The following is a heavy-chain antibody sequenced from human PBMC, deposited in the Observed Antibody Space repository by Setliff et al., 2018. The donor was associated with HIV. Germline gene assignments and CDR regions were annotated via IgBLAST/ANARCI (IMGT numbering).Heavy chain of an antibody. J-gene: IGHJ4*02. CDR3: ARGFTYRGYYYGSGSYYNIQQPIDY. V-gene: IGHV1-2*02. D-gene: IGHD3-10*01. Sequence: ASVKVSCKASGYTFTGYYMHWVRQAPGQGLEWMGWINPNCGGTNYAQKFQGRVTMTRDTSISTAYMELSRLRSDDTAVYYCARGFTYRGYYYGSGSYYNIQQPIDYWGQGTLVTVSS. CDR1: GYTFTGYY. CDR2: INPNCGGT.